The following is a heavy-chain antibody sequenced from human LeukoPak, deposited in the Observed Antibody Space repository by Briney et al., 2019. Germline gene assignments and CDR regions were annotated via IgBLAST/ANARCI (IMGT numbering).Heavy chain of an antibody. V-gene: IGHV3-30*03. J-gene: IGHJ6*03. CDR2: ISYDGSNK. D-gene: IGHD1-26*01. Sequence: GGSLRLSCAASGFTFSSYGMHWVRQAPGKGLEWVAVISYDGSNKYYADSVKGRFTISRDNATSSLYLQMNSLRAEDTAVYYCARDPYSGSYGADYYYYMDVWGKGTTVTISS. CDR1: GFTFSSYG. CDR3: ARDPYSGSYGADYYYYMDV.